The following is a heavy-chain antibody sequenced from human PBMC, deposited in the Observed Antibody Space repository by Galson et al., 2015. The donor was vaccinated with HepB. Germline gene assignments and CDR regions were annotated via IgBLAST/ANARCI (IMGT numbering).Heavy chain of an antibody. CDR1: GFTFSEYT. D-gene: IGHD2-15*01. Sequence: SLRLSCATSGFTFSEYTMSWVRQAPGKGLEWVAFIRSNAYGATTEYAASVKGRFTISRDESKSIAYLQMNSLKTEDTAVAFCTKEGAVAASAAWLDPWGQGTLVTVSS. CDR3: TKEGAVAASAAWLDP. J-gene: IGHJ5*02. V-gene: IGHV3-49*04. CDR2: IRSNAYGATT.